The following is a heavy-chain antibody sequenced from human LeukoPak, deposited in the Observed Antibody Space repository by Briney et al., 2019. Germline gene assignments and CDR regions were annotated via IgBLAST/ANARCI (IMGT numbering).Heavy chain of an antibody. V-gene: IGHV3-7*01. CDR3: ARHMASDY. Sequence: GGSLRLSCVASGFTFSRYWMSWVRQAPDKGLEWVANIKQDESEIYSVDSVKGRFTISRDNAKNSLYLQMNSLRAEDTAVYYCARHMASDYWGQGTLVIVSS. J-gene: IGHJ4*02. CDR2: IKQDESEI. CDR1: GFTFSRYW. D-gene: IGHD2-21*01.